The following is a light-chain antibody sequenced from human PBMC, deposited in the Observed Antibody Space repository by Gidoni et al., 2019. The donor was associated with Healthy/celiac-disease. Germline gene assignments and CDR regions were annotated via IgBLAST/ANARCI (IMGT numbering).Light chain of an antibody. J-gene: IGKJ5*01. CDR3: QQSYSTPIT. CDR1: QSIRSY. CDR2: AAS. V-gene: IGKV1-39*01. Sequence: DIQMTPSPSSLSASVGDRVTITCRASQSIRSYLNWYQQKPGKAPKLLTYAASSLQSGVPSRFSGSGSGTDFTLTISSLQPEDFATYYCQQSYSTPITFGQGTRLEIK.